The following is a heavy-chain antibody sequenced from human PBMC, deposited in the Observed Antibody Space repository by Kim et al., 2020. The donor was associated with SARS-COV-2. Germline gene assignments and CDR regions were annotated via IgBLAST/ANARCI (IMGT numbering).Heavy chain of an antibody. CDR3: ARELGIGQLAYFDY. V-gene: IGHV3-7*01. CDR2: IKQDGSEK. D-gene: IGHD6-6*01. J-gene: IGHJ4*02. Sequence: GGSLRLSCAASGFTFSSYWMSWVRQAPGKGLEWVANIKQDGSEKYYVDSVKGRFTISRDNAKNSLYLQMNSLRAEDTAVYYCARELGIGQLAYFDYWGQGTLVTVSS. CDR1: GFTFSSYW.